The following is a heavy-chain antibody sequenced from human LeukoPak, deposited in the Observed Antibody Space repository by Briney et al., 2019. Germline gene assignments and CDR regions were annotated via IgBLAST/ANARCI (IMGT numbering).Heavy chain of an antibody. CDR2: IKQDGSEK. Sequence: PGGSLRLSCAASGFTFADYGMLWVRQAPGKGLEWVANIKQDGSEKYYVDSVKGRFTISRDNAKNSLYLQMNSLRAEDTAVYYCAREGARGYSGYGKFDYWGQGTLVTVSS. CDR3: AREGARGYSGYGKFDY. V-gene: IGHV3-7*01. J-gene: IGHJ4*02. D-gene: IGHD5-12*01. CDR1: GFTFADYG.